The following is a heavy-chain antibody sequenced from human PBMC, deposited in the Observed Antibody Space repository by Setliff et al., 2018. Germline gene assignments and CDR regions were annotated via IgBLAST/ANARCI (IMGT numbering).Heavy chain of an antibody. Sequence: ASVKVSCKASGYTFTSYAMHWVRQAPGQGLEWMGWINAGNGNTKYSQKFQGRVTITRDTSASTAYMELSSLRSEDTAVYYCARAPTYYDSSGYYLDYWGQGTLVTVSS. D-gene: IGHD3-22*01. CDR1: GYTFTSYA. J-gene: IGHJ4*02. CDR2: INAGNGNT. V-gene: IGHV1-3*01. CDR3: ARAPTYYDSSGYYLDY.